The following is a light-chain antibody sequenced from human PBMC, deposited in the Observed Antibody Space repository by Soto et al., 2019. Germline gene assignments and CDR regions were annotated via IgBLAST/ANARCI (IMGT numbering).Light chain of an antibody. J-gene: IGKJ3*01. V-gene: IGKV2-28*01. CDR3: MQALQTAFT. CDR1: QSLLHSTGYNY. CDR2: LGS. Sequence: DIVMTQSPLSLPVTPGEPASISCRSSQSLLHSTGYNYLDWYLQKPGQSPQLLIYLGSTRASGVPDRFSGSGSGTDFTLKISRVEAEDFGVYYCMQALQTAFTFGPGTKVDIK.